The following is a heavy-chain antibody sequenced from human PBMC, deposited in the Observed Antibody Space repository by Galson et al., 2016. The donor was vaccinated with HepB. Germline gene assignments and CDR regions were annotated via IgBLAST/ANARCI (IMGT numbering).Heavy chain of an antibody. D-gene: IGHD5-18*01. Sequence: SLRLSCAASGFTFSSYYMTWIRQTPEKGLEWVSYIRGSSTYSNYIDSVKGRFTISRDNTKNSLYLQMNSLTAEDTAVYYCARVRSYGHGDYWGQGTLVTVSS. V-gene: IGHV3-11*06. CDR1: GFTFSSYY. CDR2: IRGSSTYS. J-gene: IGHJ4*02. CDR3: ARVRSYGHGDY.